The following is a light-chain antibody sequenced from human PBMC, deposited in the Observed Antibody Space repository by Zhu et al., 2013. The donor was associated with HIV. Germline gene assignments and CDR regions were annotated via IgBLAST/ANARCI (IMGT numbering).Light chain of an antibody. CDR3: QQYQTFPYS. CDR2: GAS. J-gene: IGKJ2*01. V-gene: IGKV1-9*01. CDR1: QDIASD. Sequence: IQLTQSPSPLSASVGDRVTITCRASQDIASDLAWYQQKSGRAPELLIYGASTLQSGVPSRFSGFGSGTHFTLTIDSLQPEDFATYYCQQYQTFPYSFGQGTKLDFK.